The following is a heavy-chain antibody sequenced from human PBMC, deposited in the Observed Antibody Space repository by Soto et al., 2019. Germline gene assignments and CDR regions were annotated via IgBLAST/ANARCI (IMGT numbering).Heavy chain of an antibody. CDR2: ILDDGSNI. D-gene: IGHD2-2*01. CDR1: GVTVCSYG. Sequence: PAWSPTLSSAASGVTVCSYGMHWVSQTPAKGLEWVAVILDDGSNIYCADSVKGRFTISRDNSKNTLYLQMNSLRAEVTAVYYCAKERRYCSSTSCYVRFDYWGQRTLVTLSS. CDR3: AKERRYCSSTSCYVRFDY. V-gene: IGHV3-30*18. J-gene: IGHJ4*02.